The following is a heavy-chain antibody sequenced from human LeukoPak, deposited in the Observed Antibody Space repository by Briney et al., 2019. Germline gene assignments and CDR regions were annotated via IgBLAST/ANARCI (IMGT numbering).Heavy chain of an antibody. D-gene: IGHD6-19*01. CDR1: GFTFSSYD. V-gene: IGHV3-13*01. J-gene: IGHJ2*01. Sequence: GGSLRLSCAASGFTFSSYDMHWVRQATGKGLEWVSAIGTAGDTYYPGSVKGRFTISRGNAKNSLYLQMNSLRAGDTAVYYCARAPSGSIAVGQDWYFDLWGRGTLVTVSS. CDR2: IGTAGDT. CDR3: ARAPSGSIAVGQDWYFDL.